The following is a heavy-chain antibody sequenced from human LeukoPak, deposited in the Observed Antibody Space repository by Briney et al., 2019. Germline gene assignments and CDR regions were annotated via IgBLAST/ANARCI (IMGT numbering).Heavy chain of an antibody. V-gene: IGHV3-23*01. CDR2: ISGSGGDT. Sequence: GGSLRLSCAASGFTFSDYAMAWVRQAPGKGLEWVSSISGSGGDTYYAGSVNGRFTISRDNYENTLYLQMDILRAEDTAVYYCAKDRVVTPYNWFDPWGQGTLVTVSS. CDR3: AKDRVVTPYNWFDP. J-gene: IGHJ5*02. CDR1: GFTFSDYA. D-gene: IGHD4-23*01.